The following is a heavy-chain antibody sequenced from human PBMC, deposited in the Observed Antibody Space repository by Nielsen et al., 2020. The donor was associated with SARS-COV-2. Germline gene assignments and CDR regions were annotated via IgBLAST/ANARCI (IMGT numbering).Heavy chain of an antibody. Sequence: WIRQPPGKGLEWIGSIYYSGSTYYNPSLKSRVTISVDTSKNQFSLKLSSVTAADTAVYYCASSLGYCSSTSCYAGMSWFDPWGQGTLGTVSS. CDR3: ASSLGYCSSTSCYAGMSWFDP. CDR2: IYYSGST. J-gene: IGHJ5*02. V-gene: IGHV4-39*07. D-gene: IGHD2-2*01.